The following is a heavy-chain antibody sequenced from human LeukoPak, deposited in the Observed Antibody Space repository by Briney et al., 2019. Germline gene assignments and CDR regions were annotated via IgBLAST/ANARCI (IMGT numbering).Heavy chain of an antibody. CDR2: IKSKTDGGTT. D-gene: IGHD4-17*01. J-gene: IGHJ5*02. CDR3: TTDPAGGDRGNWFDP. V-gene: IGHV3-15*01. Sequence: PGGSLRLSCAASGFTFSNAWMSWVRQAPGKGLEWVGRIKSKTDGGTTDYAAPVKGRFTISRDDSKNTLYLQMNSLKTEDTAVYYCTTDPAGGDRGNWFDPWGQGTLVTVSS. CDR1: GFTFSNAW.